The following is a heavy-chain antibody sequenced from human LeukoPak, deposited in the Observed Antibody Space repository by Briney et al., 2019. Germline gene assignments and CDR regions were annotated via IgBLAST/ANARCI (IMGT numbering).Heavy chain of an antibody. J-gene: IGHJ4*02. V-gene: IGHV5-51*01. CDR2: IYPGDSDT. CDR3: ARFHDYDSSGSTGY. D-gene: IGHD3-22*01. CDR1: GYSFTSYW. Sequence: GESLKISCETSGYSFTSYWIAWVRQMPGKGLEWMGIIYPGDSDTRYSPSFQGQVTISADKSISTAYLQWSSLKASDTAMYYCARFHDYDSSGSTGYWGQGTLVTVSS.